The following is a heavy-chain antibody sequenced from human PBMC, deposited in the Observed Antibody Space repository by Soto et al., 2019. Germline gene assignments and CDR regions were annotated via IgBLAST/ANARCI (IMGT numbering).Heavy chain of an antibody. Sequence: SETLSLTCTVAGGSISSYYWSWIRQPPGKGLEWIGYIYYSGSTNYNPSLKSRVTISVDTSKNQFSLKLSSVTAADTAVYYCARRWGRTFDYWGQGTLVTVSS. CDR2: IYYSGST. D-gene: IGHD7-27*01. CDR1: GGSISSYY. V-gene: IGHV4-59*08. J-gene: IGHJ4*02. CDR3: ARRWGRTFDY.